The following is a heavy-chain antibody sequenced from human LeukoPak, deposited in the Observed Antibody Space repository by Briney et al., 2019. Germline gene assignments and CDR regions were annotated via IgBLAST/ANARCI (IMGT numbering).Heavy chain of an antibody. J-gene: IGHJ4*02. CDR3: ARDRRGIVVVPAVTLDY. V-gene: IGHV3-33*01. Sequence: GGSLRLSCAASGFTFSSYGMHWVRQAPGKGLEWVAVIWFDGSSQYYADSVKGRFTISRDNSKNTLYLQMNSLRAEDTAVYYCARDRRGIVVVPAVTLDYWGQGTLVTVSS. D-gene: IGHD2-2*01. CDR2: IWFDGSSQ. CDR1: GFTFSSYG.